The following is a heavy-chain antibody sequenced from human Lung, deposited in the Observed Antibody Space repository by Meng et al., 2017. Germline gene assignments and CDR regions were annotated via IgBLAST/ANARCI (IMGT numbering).Heavy chain of an antibody. D-gene: IGHD6-25*01. CDR3: ARDEDISAAGKLFGDY. V-gene: IGHV1-2*06. J-gene: IGHJ4*02. CDR2: INPKSGDT. CDR1: VYNFPDYY. Sequence: QVQSVQSGAEVKTPGASVKVSCKPSVYNFPDYYIHWVRRAPGQGLEWMGRINPKSGDTHYAQKFQARVTMTGDTSISTAYMELSGLRSDDTAMYYCARDEDISAAGKLFGDYWGQGTLVTVSS.